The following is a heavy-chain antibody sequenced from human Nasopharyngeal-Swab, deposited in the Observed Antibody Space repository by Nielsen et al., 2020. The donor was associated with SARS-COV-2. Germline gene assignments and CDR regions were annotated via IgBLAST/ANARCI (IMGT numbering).Heavy chain of an antibody. CDR2: IIPIFGTA. J-gene: IGHJ3*02. CDR3: AISSWRKHYGDYVRDAFDI. CDR1: GGTFSSYA. D-gene: IGHD4-17*01. V-gene: IGHV1-69*13. Sequence: SVKVSCKASGGTFSSYAISWVRQAPGQGLEWMGGIIPIFGTANYAQKFQGRVTITADESTSTAYMELSILISEDTAVSYCAISSWRKHYGDYVRDAFDIWGQGTMVTVSS.